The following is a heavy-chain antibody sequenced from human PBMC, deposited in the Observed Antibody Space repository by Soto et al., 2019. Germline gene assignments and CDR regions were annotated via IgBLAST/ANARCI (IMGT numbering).Heavy chain of an antibody. J-gene: IGHJ6*02. CDR2: IIPIFGTA. CDR1: GGTFSSYA. CDR3: ATVGLSSTTIEVYYYYGMDV. D-gene: IGHD1-1*01. V-gene: IGHV1-69*06. Sequence: SVKVSCQASGGTFSSYAISWVRQAPGQGLEWMGGIIPIFGTANYAQKFQGRVTMTEDTSTNTAYMELSSLRSEDTAVYYCATVGLSSTTIEVYYYYGMDVWGQGTTVTVSS.